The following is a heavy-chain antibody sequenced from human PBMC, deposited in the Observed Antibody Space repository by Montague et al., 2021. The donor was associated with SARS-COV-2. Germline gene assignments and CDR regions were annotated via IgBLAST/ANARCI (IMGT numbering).Heavy chain of an antibody. CDR1: GGSITVSRYD. Sequence: SETLSLTCTASGGSITVSRYDWGWIRQPPGQGREWIGSVHYTGTTSYNASLKSRLTISVDTSENQFSLKMTSVTASDTAVYYCARHRANAGSFDIWGQGTMVTVSS. CDR2: VHYTGTT. J-gene: IGHJ3*02. D-gene: IGHD1-1*01. CDR3: ARHRANAGSFDI. V-gene: IGHV4-39*01.